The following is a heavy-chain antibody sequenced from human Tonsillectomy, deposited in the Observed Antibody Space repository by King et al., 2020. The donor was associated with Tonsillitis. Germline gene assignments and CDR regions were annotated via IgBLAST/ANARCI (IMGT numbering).Heavy chain of an antibody. J-gene: IGHJ4*02. CDR3: VKDQSTSTMNPTPGLYDY. CDR1: GFSFDDYA. CDR2: VNWKTRSI. Sequence: VQLVESGGGLVQPGRSLRLSCAASGFSFDDYAMHWVRQVPGKGLEWGSGVNWKTRSIGYADSVKGRFTISRDNAKKSLYLQMNSLRAEDSGLYYCVKDQSTSTMNPTPGLYDYWGQGTLVTVSS. V-gene: IGHV3-9*01. D-gene: IGHD2/OR15-2a*01.